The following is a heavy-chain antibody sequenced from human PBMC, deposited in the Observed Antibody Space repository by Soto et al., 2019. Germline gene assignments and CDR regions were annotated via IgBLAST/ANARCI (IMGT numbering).Heavy chain of an antibody. J-gene: IGHJ2*01. Sequence: QVQLVQSGAEVKKPGSSVKVSCKASGGTFSNYPVSWVRQAPGQGLEWMGGIIPIFGTVNYAQKFQGRLTITADESPSTAYMELSSLGSEDTAVYYCARGNHRWLQLWYFDLWGRCTLVTVSS. CDR3: ARGNHRWLQLWYFDL. V-gene: IGHV1-69*12. CDR1: GGTFSNYP. D-gene: IGHD5-12*01. CDR2: IIPIFGTV.